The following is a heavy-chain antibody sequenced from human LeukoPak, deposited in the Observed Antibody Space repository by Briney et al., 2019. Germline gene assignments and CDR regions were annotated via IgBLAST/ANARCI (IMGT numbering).Heavy chain of an antibody. CDR1: GGSISSYY. CDR2: IYYSGST. CDR3: ARSTLVQGVKGGHFDY. J-gene: IGHJ4*02. Sequence: SETLSLTCTVSGGSISSYYWSWIRQPPGKGLEWIGYIYYSGSTNYNPSLKSRVTISVDTSKNQFSLKLSSVTAADTAVYYCARSTLVQGVKGGHFDYWGQGTLVTVSS. V-gene: IGHV4-59*01. D-gene: IGHD3-10*02.